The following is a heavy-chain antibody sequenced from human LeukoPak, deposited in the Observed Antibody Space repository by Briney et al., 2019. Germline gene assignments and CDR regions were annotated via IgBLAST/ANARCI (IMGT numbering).Heavy chain of an antibody. Sequence: GGSLRLSCAASGFTFSSYAMSWVRQAPGKGLEWVSAISGSGGSTYYADSVKGRFTISRDNSKNTLYLQMNSLRAEDTAVYYCASPYYDFWSGYYNLVDYWGQGTLVTVSS. J-gene: IGHJ4*02. V-gene: IGHV3-23*01. D-gene: IGHD3-3*01. CDR1: GFTFSSYA. CDR3: ASPYYDFWSGYYNLVDY. CDR2: ISGSGGST.